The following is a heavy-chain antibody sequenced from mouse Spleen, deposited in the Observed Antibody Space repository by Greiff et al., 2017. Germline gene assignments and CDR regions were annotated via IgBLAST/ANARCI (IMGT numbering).Heavy chain of an antibody. Sequence: VQLQQSGPELVKPGASVKISCKASGYTFTDYYMNWVKQSHGKSLEWIGDINPNNGGTSYNQKFKGKATLTVDKSSSTAYMELRSLTSEDSAVYYCATTVVADYYAMDYWGQGTSVTVSS. J-gene: IGHJ4*01. CDR2: INPNNGGT. D-gene: IGHD1-1*01. CDR1: GYTFTDYY. CDR3: ATTVVADYYAMDY. V-gene: IGHV1-26*01.